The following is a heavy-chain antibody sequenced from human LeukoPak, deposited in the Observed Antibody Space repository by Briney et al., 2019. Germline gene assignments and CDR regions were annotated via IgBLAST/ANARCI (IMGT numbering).Heavy chain of an antibody. D-gene: IGHD4-17*01. CDR2: ISPNSGGT. V-gene: IGHV1-2*02. CDR3: ARSGDYLNWFDP. CDR1: GYTFTGYY. J-gene: IGHJ5*02. Sequence: ASVKVSCKASGYTFTGYYMHWVRQAPGQGLEWMGWISPNSGGTNYAQKFQGRVTMTRDTSISTAYMELSRLRSDDTAVYYCARSGDYLNWFDPRGQGTLVTVSS.